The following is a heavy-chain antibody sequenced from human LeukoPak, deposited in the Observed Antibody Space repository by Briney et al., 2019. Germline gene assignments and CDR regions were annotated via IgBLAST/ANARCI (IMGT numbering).Heavy chain of an antibody. V-gene: IGHV4-39*01. CDR1: GGSISSSSYY. CDR2: IYYSGST. Sequence: SETLSLTCTVSGGSISSSSYYWGWIRQPPGKGLEWIGSIYYSGSTYYNPSLKSRVTISVDTSKNQFSLKLSSVTAADTAVYYCARRGYSSRSCWFDPWGQGTLVTVSS. J-gene: IGHJ5*02. CDR3: ARRGYSSRSCWFDP. D-gene: IGHD6-13*01.